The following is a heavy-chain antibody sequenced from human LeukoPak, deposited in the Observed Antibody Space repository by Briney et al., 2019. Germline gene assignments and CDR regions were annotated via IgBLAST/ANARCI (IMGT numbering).Heavy chain of an antibody. Sequence: GGSLRLSCAASGFTFSSYSMNWVRQAPGKGLEWVSSIGSSSSYIYYADSVKGRFTISRDNSKNTLYLQMNSLRAEDTAVYYCAREGVTIFGADGDAFDIWGQGTMVTVSS. CDR1: GFTFSSYS. CDR2: IGSSSSYI. CDR3: AREGVTIFGADGDAFDI. V-gene: IGHV3-21*01. J-gene: IGHJ3*02. D-gene: IGHD3-3*01.